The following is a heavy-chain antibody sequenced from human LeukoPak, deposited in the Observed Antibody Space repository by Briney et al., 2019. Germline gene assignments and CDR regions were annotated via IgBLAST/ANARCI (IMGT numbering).Heavy chain of an antibody. CDR1: GFTFSSYW. D-gene: IGHD1-26*01. Sequence: PGGSLRLSCAASGFTFSSYWMSWVRQAPGKGLEWVANIKQDGSEKYYVDSVKGRFTISRDNSKNTLYLQMNSLRAEDTAVYYCARTSSGSPRYFQHWGQGTLVTVSS. CDR3: ARTSSGSPRYFQH. J-gene: IGHJ1*01. V-gene: IGHV3-7*01. CDR2: IKQDGSEK.